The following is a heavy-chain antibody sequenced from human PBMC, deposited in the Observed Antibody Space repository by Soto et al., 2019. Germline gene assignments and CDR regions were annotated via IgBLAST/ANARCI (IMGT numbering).Heavy chain of an antibody. CDR1: GYSFTSYW. CDR2: IYPGDSDT. J-gene: IGHJ6*02. Sequence: GESLKISCKGSGYSFTSYWIGWVRQMPGKGLEWMGIIYPGDSDTGYSPSFQGQVTISADKSISTAYLQWSSLKASDTAMYYCARHGVAAAGKPYYYGMDVWGQGTTVTVSS. CDR3: ARHGVAAAGKPYYYGMDV. D-gene: IGHD6-13*01. V-gene: IGHV5-51*01.